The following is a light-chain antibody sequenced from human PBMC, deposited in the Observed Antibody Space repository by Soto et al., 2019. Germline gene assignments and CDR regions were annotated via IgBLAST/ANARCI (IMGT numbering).Light chain of an antibody. CDR3: QQYGRSPRT. J-gene: IGKJ2*02. V-gene: IGKV3-20*01. CDR1: QSVSSSY. CDR2: GAS. Sequence: EIVLTQAPGTLSLSPGARATLSCRASQSVSSSYLAWYQQKPGQAPRLLIYGASSRATGIPDRFSGSGSGTDFTLTISRLEPEDFAVYYCQQYGRSPRTFGQGTQLAIK.